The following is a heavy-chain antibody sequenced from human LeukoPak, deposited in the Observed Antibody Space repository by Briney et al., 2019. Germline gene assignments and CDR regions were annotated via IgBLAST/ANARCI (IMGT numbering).Heavy chain of an antibody. J-gene: IGHJ4*02. CDR3: ARGLGQIWRGVNYYFDY. Sequence: PSETLSLTCTVSGGSISSSSYYWGWIRQPPGKGLEWIGSIYYSGSTYYYPSLKSRVTISVDTSKNQFSLKLSSVTAADTAVYYCARGLGQIWRGVNYYFDYWGQGTLVTVSS. CDR2: IYYSGST. V-gene: IGHV4-39*01. CDR1: GGSISSSSYY. D-gene: IGHD3-10*01.